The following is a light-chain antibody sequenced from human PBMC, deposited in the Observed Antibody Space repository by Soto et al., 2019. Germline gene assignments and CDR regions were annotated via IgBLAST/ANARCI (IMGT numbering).Light chain of an antibody. CDR2: ESY. Sequence: QSALTQPASVSASTGESITVSCTGTNSDIGTYNLVSWYQQYPGKAPKLIIHESYKRPSGVSNRFSGSKSGNTASLTISGLQAEDEADYYCCSYAGGGTWVFGGGTKLTVL. CDR1: NSDIGTYNL. J-gene: IGLJ3*02. V-gene: IGLV2-23*01. CDR3: CSYAGGGTWV.